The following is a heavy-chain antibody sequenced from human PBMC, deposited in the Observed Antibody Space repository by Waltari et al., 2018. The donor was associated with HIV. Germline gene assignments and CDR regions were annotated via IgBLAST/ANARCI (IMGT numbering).Heavy chain of an antibody. D-gene: IGHD6-13*01. V-gene: IGHV4-34*01. CDR2: INHSGST. CDR1: GGFFSGYY. J-gene: IGHJ4*02. Sequence: QVQLQQRGAGLLKPSETLSPTSAVYGGFFSGYYWSWPRQPPGRGLDRIGEINHSGSTNYNPSLKNRVTISVDTSKNQFSLKLSSVTAADTAVYYCARSNKIPDPGSIAAAGKQGFDYWGQGTLVNVSS. CDR3: ARSNKIPDPGSIAAAGKQGFDY.